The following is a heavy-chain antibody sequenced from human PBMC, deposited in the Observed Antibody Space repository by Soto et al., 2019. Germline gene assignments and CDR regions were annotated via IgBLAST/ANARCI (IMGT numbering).Heavy chain of an antibody. CDR3: ACITGYNRSFEH. J-gene: IGHJ2*01. Sequence: QLQLLESGSGLVRPSQTLSLTCAVSGVSLSSGGCSWSWIRLPPGKSLEWIGYIFDTGKTYYSTSLKSRVTMSVDTARNPFSLRLASVSAADTAIYYCACITGYNRSFEHWCRGTLVTVSS. V-gene: IGHV4-30-2*01. CDR2: IFDTGKT. D-gene: IGHD1-20*01. CDR1: GVSLSSGGCS.